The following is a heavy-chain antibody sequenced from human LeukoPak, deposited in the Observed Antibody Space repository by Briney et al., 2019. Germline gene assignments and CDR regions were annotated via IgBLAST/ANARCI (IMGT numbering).Heavy chain of an antibody. Sequence: PGGSLRLSCAASGFTFSNYGMHWVRQAPGKGLEWVAVIWYDGSNKYYADSVKGRFTISRDNSKNTLYLQMNSLRAEDTAVYYCARGLAVAGPFDYWGQGTLVTVSS. J-gene: IGHJ4*02. D-gene: IGHD6-19*01. CDR1: GFTFSNYG. V-gene: IGHV3-33*01. CDR3: ARGLAVAGPFDY. CDR2: IWYDGSNK.